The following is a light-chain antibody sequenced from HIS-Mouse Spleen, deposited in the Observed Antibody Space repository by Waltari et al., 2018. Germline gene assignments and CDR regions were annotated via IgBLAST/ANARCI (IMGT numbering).Light chain of an antibody. J-gene: IGLJ2*01. Sequence: QSALTQPASVSGSPGQSITISCTGTSRDVGGYNYVSLYPQHPGKAPKLMIYEVSHRPSGVSNRFSGSKSGNTASLTISGLQAEDEADYYCSSYTSSSTLVVFGGGTKLTVL. CDR2: EVS. CDR3: SSYTSSSTLVV. V-gene: IGLV2-14*01. CDR1: SRDVGGYNY.